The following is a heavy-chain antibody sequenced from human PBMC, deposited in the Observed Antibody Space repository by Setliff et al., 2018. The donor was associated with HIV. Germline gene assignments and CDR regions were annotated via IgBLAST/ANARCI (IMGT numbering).Heavy chain of an antibody. D-gene: IGHD3-10*01. CDR2: IRSDGSNK. J-gene: IGHJ4*02. V-gene: IGHV3-30*02. CDR3: AKDKGQKYADY. CDR1: GLTFSNCG. Sequence: GGSLRLSCATSGLTFSNCGMHWVRQAPGKGLEWVASIRSDGSNKYYADSVTGRFTISRDDSKNTLYLQVNSLRAEDTAVYYCAKDKGQKYADYWGQGTVVTVSS.